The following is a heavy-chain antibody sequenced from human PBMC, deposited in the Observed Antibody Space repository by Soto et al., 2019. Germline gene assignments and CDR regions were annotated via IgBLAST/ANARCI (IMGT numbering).Heavy chain of an antibody. CDR1: GDSVSSGDYY. J-gene: IGHJ5*02. CDR2: IYYSGST. Sequence: QVQLQESGPGLVQPSETLPLTCTVSGDSVSSGDYYWSWIRQPPGKGLEWIGYIYYSGSTTYHPSLKSRVTISLDKSKNQFSLNLSSVTAADTAVYYCASYNWNYWFDPWGQGTLVTVSS. CDR3: ASYNWNYWFDP. V-gene: IGHV4-61*08. D-gene: IGHD1-7*01.